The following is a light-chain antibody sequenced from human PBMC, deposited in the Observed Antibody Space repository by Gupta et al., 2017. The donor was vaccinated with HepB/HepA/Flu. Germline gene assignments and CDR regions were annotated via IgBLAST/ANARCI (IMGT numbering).Light chain of an antibody. CDR2: GAS. J-gene: IGKJ2*04. Sequence: EIVMTQSPATLSVSPGERATLSCRASQSVSSNLAWYQQKPGQAPRLLIYGASTRATGIPARFSGSGSGTECTRTISSLQSEDFAVYYCQQYNNGPWCGFGQGTKLEIK. V-gene: IGKV3-15*01. CDR1: QSVSSN. CDR3: QQYNNGPWCG.